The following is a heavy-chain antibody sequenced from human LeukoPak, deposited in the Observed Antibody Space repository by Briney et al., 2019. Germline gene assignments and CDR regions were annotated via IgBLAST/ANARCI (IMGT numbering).Heavy chain of an antibody. Sequence: GSLRLSCXASXFXFSSYAMHWVRQAPGKGLEWVSVIYSGGSPFYADSVKGRFTISRDNSKNTVYLQMNSLRVEDTAVYYCARGRQCDFWGQGTLVTVSS. J-gene: IGHJ4*02. CDR1: XFXFSSYA. V-gene: IGHV3-53*01. CDR2: IYSGGSP. D-gene: IGHD4-11*01. CDR3: ARGRQCDF.